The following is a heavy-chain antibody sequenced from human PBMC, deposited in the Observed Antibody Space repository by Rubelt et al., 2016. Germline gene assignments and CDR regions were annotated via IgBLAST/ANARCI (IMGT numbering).Heavy chain of an antibody. CDR3: ARDAGSYREVDAFDF. D-gene: IGHD1-26*01. Sequence: WVRQAPGTGLEWVANIKQDGSEKNCVDSVKGRFTISRDNAKNSLYLQMDSLRAGDTAVYYCARDAGSYREVDAFDFWGQGTMVTVSS. CDR2: IKQDGSEK. J-gene: IGHJ3*01. V-gene: IGHV3-7*01.